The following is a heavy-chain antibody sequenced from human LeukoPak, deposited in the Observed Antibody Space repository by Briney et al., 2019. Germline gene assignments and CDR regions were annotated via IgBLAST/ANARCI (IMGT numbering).Heavy chain of an antibody. Sequence: SETLSLTCAVYGGSFSGYYWSWTRQPPGKGLEWIGEINHSGSTNYNPSLKSRVTISVDTSKNQFSLKLSSVTAADTAVYYCARARYYDSSGYPVDAFDIWGQGTMVTVSS. V-gene: IGHV4-34*01. CDR1: GGSFSGYY. CDR2: INHSGST. J-gene: IGHJ3*02. D-gene: IGHD3-22*01. CDR3: ARARYYDSSGYPVDAFDI.